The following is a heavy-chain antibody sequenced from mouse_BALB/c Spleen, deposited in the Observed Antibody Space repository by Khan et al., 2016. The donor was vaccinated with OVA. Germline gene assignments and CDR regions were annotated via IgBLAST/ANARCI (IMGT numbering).Heavy chain of an antibody. V-gene: IGHV1-4*01. CDR1: GYTFTSYT. CDR3: VRDGAYHRNDGWFAY. Sequence: QVQLKESGAELARPGASVKMSCKASGYTFTSYTIHWIKKRPGQGLEWIGYINPSNGYTNSNQKFKDKATLTTDKSSNTAYLQLSSLTSDDSAVCSCVRDGAYHRNDGWFAYWGQGTLVTVSA. J-gene: IGHJ3*01. D-gene: IGHD2-14*01. CDR2: INPSNGYT.